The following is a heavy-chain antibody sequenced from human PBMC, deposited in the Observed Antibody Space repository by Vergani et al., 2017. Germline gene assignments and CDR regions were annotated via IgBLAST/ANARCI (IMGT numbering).Heavy chain of an antibody. CDR3: ARVEALWFGDGLFDP. CDR1: GGSFSGYY. D-gene: IGHD3-10*01. J-gene: IGHJ5*02. Sequence: QVQLQQWGAGLLKPSETLSLTCAVYGGSFSGYYWSWIRQPPGKGLEWIGEINHSGSTNYNPSLKSRVTISVDTSKNQFSLKLSSVTAADTAVYYCARVEALWFGDGLFDPWGQGTLVTVSS. V-gene: IGHV4-34*01. CDR2: INHSGST.